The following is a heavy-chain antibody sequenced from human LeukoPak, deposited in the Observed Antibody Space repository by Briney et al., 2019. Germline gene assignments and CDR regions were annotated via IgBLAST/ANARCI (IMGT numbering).Heavy chain of an antibody. CDR3: AKPVLRFLEWAMDV. V-gene: IGHV3-23*01. CDR1: GFTISSYA. Sequence: GGSLRLSCAASGFTISSYAMSWVRQAPGKGLEWVSAISGSGGSTYYADSVKGRFTISRDNSKNTLYLQMNSLRAEDTAVYYCAKPVLRFLEWAMDVWGQGTTVTVSS. J-gene: IGHJ6*02. D-gene: IGHD3-3*01. CDR2: ISGSGGST.